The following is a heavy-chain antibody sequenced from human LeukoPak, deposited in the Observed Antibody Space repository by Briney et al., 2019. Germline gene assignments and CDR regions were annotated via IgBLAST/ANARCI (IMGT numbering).Heavy chain of an antibody. CDR2: ISYDGSNK. V-gene: IGHV3-30-3*01. Sequence: PGRSLRLSCAASGFTFSSYAMHWVRQAPGKGLEWVAVISYDGSNKYYADSVKGRFTISRDNSKNTLYLQMNSLRAEDTAVYYCARDPQGALGFFDYWGQGTLVTVSS. J-gene: IGHJ4*02. CDR3: ARDPQGALGFFDY. CDR1: GFTFSSYA. D-gene: IGHD4/OR15-4a*01.